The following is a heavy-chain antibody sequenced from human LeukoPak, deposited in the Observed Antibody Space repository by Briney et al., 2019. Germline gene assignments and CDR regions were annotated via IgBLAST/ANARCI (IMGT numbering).Heavy chain of an antibody. CDR2: ISHSSTYI. J-gene: IGHJ6*02. V-gene: IGHV3-21*01. D-gene: IGHD3-10*02. CDR1: GFNLKTYS. CDR3: ARTAYSYVGTGSTYSDYYYCGLDV. Sequence: GGSLRLSCAASGFNLKTYSMNWVRQAPGKGLEGVSSISHSSTYINYAASVRGRFSVSRDNAKNSVYLQMNSLSAEDTAVYYCARTAYSYVGTGSTYSDYYYCGLDVWGQGTTVTVSS.